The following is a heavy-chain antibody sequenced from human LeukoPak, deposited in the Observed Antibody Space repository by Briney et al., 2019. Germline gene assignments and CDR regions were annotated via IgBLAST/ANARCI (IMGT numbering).Heavy chain of an antibody. CDR3: ARVGSSYQLLSPLDY. V-gene: IGHV3-7*01. CDR2: IKQDGSEK. J-gene: IGHJ4*02. Sequence: PGGSLRLSCAASGFTFSSYWMSWVRQAPGKGLEWVANIKQDGSEKYYVDSVKGRFTISRDNAKNSLYLQMNSLRAEDTAVYYCARVGSSYQLLSPLDYWGQGTLVTVPS. D-gene: IGHD2-2*01. CDR1: GFTFSSYW.